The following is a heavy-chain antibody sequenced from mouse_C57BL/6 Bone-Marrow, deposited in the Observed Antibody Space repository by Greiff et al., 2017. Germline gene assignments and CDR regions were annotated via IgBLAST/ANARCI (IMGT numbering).Heavy chain of an antibody. CDR3: ARTDSAFTTAAHNDY. V-gene: IGHV5-17*01. D-gene: IGHD1-1*01. CDR2: ISSGSSTI. J-gene: IGHJ4*01. Sequence: EVMLVESGGGLVKPGGSLKLSCAASGFTFSDYGMHWVRQAPEKGLEWVAYISSGSSTIYYADTVKGRFTISRDHAKNPLFLQMTSLGSEDTAIYYCARTDSAFTTAAHNDYWGQGNSVTVSS. CDR1: GFTFSDYG.